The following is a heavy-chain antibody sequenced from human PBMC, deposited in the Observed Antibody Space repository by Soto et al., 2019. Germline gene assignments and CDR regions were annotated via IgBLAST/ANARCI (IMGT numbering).Heavy chain of an antibody. J-gene: IGHJ3*02. CDR3: ARYALYYWKDRGGAFDS. D-gene: IGHD1-20*01. CDR1: GGSISSGGYY. Sequence: SETLSLTCTVSGGSISSGGYYWGWIRQHPGKGLEWIGYIYYSGSTYYNPSLKSRVTISVDTSKNQFSLKLSSVTAADTAVYYFARYALYYWKDRGGAFDSWGQGKMVTFSS. CDR2: IYYSGST. V-gene: IGHV4-31*03.